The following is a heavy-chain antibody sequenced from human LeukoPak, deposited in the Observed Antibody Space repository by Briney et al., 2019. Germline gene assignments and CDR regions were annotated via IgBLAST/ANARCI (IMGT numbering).Heavy chain of an antibody. CDR2: IYSDVRRI. CDR1: GFTFSDYW. D-gene: IGHD2-21*01. Sequence: GGSLRLSCAASGFTFSDYWMHWVRQAPGKGLEWVTRIYSDVRRIKYADSVKGRFTISRDNAKNTLYLQMNALRVEDTAVYYCATSPVISRDWGQGTLVTVSS. J-gene: IGHJ4*02. CDR3: ATSPVISRD. V-gene: IGHV3-74*03.